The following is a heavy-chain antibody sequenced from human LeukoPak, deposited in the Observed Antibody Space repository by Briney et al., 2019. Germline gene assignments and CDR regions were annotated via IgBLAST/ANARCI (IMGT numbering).Heavy chain of an antibody. CDR1: GFTFSSYG. Sequence: GGSLRLSRAASGFTFSSYGMHWVRQAPGKGLEWVAFIRYDGSNKYYADSVKGRFTISRDNSKNTLYLQMNSLKTEDTAVYYCRALVVTAKQVFDYWGQGTLVTVSS. D-gene: IGHD2-21*02. CDR3: RALVVTAKQVFDY. V-gene: IGHV3-30*02. J-gene: IGHJ4*02. CDR2: IRYDGSNK.